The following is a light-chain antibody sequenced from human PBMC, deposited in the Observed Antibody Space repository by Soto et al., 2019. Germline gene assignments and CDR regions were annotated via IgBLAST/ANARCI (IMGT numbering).Light chain of an antibody. CDR2: RNN. V-gene: IGLV1-44*01. CDR3: AAWDGSLKGYV. J-gene: IGLJ1*01. Sequence: QSVLTQPPSASGTPGQRVTVSCSGSSSTIGSNTVNWYQHLAGTAPKLLIYRNNQRPSGVPDRFSGSKSGTSASLAISGLQSEDEADYYCAAWDGSLKGYVFATGTKLTVL. CDR1: SSTIGSNT.